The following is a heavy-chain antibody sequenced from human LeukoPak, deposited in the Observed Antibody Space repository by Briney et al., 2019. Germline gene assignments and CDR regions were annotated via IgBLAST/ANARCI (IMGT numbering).Heavy chain of an antibody. J-gene: IGHJ4*02. D-gene: IGHD2-2*01. CDR1: GFTVSSNY. CDR2: IYSGGST. V-gene: IGHV3-53*01. Sequence: PGGSLRLSCEASGFTVSSNYMNWVRQAPGKGLEWVSGIYSGGSTYYADSVKGRFTISRDNSKNTLFLQMNSLRIEDTAVYYCARSQLLDYWGQGTLVTVSS. CDR3: ARSQLLDY.